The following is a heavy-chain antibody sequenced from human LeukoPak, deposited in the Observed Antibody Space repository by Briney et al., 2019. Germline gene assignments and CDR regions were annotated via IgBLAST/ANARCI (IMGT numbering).Heavy chain of an antibody. CDR1: GFTFSTYA. V-gene: IGHV3-21*01. Sequence: GGSLRLSCAASGFTFSTYAMSWVRQAPGKGLEWVSSISRSTTYIYYADSVKGRFTISRDNAKNSLSLQMDSLRAEDTAVYYCASSGCGGDCYSEKTYYFNYWGQGTLVTVSS. D-gene: IGHD2-21*02. CDR3: ASSGCGGDCYSEKTYYFNY. J-gene: IGHJ4*02. CDR2: ISRSTTYI.